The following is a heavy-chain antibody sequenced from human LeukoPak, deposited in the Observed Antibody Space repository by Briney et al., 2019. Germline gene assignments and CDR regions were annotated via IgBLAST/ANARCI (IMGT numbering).Heavy chain of an antibody. Sequence: PGGSLRLSCAASGFTFSSYAMSWVRQAPGKGLEWVSAISGSGGSTYYADSVKGRFTISRDNSKNTLYLQMNSLRAEDTAVYYCAKGQSYYGSGSYYPDYWGQGTLVSVSA. CDR2: ISGSGGST. J-gene: IGHJ4*02. V-gene: IGHV3-23*01. D-gene: IGHD3-10*01. CDR3: AKGQSYYGSGSYYPDY. CDR1: GFTFSSYA.